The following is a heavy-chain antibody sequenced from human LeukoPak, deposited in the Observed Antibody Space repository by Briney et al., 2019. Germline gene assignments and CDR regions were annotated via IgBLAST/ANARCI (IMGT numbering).Heavy chain of an antibody. CDR3: ARDFYYYDSSGYQYYYGMDV. Sequence: SETLSLTCTVSGGSISSYYWSWIRQPPGKGLEWIGYIYYSGSTNYNPSLKGRVTISVDTSKNQFSLKLSSVTAADTAVYYCARDFYYYDSSGYQYYYGMDVWGQGTTVTVSS. CDR1: GGSISSYY. J-gene: IGHJ6*02. D-gene: IGHD3-22*01. CDR2: IYYSGST. V-gene: IGHV4-59*01.